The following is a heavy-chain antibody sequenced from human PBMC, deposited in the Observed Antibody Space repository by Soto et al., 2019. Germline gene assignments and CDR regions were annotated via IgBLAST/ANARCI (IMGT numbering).Heavy chain of an antibody. CDR3: ARGGIHFYDSSGHAFDY. J-gene: IGHJ4*02. D-gene: IGHD3-22*01. Sequence: QVQLVQSGAEVKKPGSSVKVSCKAAGDTVDIYGFNWARQAPGEGLAWMGTIIPMFGTADYAPKVEGRVSITADKSTSTAYMELRSLTAEDTAMYYCARGGIHFYDSSGHAFDYWGKGTLITVSS. V-gene: IGHV1-69*06. CDR2: IIPMFGTA. CDR1: GDTVDIYG.